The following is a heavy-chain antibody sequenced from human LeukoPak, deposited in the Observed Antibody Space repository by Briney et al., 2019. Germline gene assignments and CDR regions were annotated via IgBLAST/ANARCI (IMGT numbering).Heavy chain of an antibody. CDR2: IYYSGST. Sequence: SETLSLTCTVSGSSISSYYWSWIRQSPGKGLEWIGYIYYSGSTNYNPSLKSRVTISVDTSKNQFSLKLSSVTAADTAVYYCASYVWGTYRFDYWGQGTLVTVSS. J-gene: IGHJ4*02. CDR1: GSSISSYY. D-gene: IGHD3-16*02. V-gene: IGHV4-59*08. CDR3: ASYVWGTYRFDY.